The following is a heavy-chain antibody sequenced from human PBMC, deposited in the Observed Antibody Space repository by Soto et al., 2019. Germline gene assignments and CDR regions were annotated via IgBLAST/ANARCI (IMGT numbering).Heavy chain of an antibody. CDR2: ICYDGSNK. Sequence: PGGSLRLSCAASGFTFSSYGMNWVRQAPGKGLEWVAYICYDGSNKNHADSVKGRFTISRDYSKNTLYLQMNSLRAEDTAVYYCARDRDNGLEYWGQGTLVTVSS. CDR1: GFTFSSYG. V-gene: IGHV3-33*01. D-gene: IGHD1-1*01. CDR3: ARDRDNGLEY. J-gene: IGHJ4*02.